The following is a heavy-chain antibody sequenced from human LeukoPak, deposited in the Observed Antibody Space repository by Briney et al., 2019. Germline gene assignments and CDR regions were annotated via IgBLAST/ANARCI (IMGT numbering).Heavy chain of an antibody. V-gene: IGHV3-53*01. CDR2: IYSGGST. J-gene: IGHJ3*02. CDR3: ARDSRQDYYDSSGYLWFAFDI. CDR1: GFTVSNNY. Sequence: HTGGSLRLSCAASGFTVSNNYMSWVRQAPGKGLEWVSVIYSGGSTYYADSVKGRFTISRDNSKNTLYLQMNSLRAEDTAVYYCARDSRQDYYDSSGYLWFAFDIWGQGTMVTVSS. D-gene: IGHD3-22*01.